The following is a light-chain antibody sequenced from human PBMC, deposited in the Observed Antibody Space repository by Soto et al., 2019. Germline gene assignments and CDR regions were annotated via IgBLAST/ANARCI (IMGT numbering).Light chain of an antibody. CDR3: SSFSSSSTIV. Sequence: QSPLTQTDSVSGAPGQSITISCIGSSSDVGVYNYVSWYQHHPGRVPKPRIFEVSDRPSGVSSRFSGSKTGNTAYLTISGLQDEDESDYYCSSFSSSSTIVVGGGTELTVL. V-gene: IGLV2-14*01. CDR1: SSDVGVYNY. J-gene: IGLJ2*01. CDR2: EVS.